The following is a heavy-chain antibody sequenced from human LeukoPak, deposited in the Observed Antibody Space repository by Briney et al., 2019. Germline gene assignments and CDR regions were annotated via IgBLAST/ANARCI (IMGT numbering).Heavy chain of an antibody. Sequence: QPGGSLRLSCAASGFTFSSYWMSWVRQAPGKGLEWVANIKQDGSEKYYVDSVKGRFTISRDNAKNSLYLQMNSLRAEDTAFYYCARGTEVYYDSSSYYSYWGQGTLVTVSS. J-gene: IGHJ4*02. V-gene: IGHV3-7*03. D-gene: IGHD3-22*01. CDR1: GFTFSSYW. CDR3: ARGTEVYYDSSSYYSY. CDR2: IKQDGSEK.